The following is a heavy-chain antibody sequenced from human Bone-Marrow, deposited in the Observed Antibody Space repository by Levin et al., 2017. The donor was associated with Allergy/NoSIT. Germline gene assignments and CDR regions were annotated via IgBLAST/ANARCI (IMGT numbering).Heavy chain of an antibody. D-gene: IGHD2-21*01. Sequence: PGGSLRLSCAASGFTFNHFALHWVRQAPGKGLEWVACISHDGSHQYYPDSVKGRFTISRDTSNNTLYLQITSLRREDTAVYYCVRDLGDCFGYWGLGTLVTVSS. CDR2: ISHDGSHQ. J-gene: IGHJ4*02. V-gene: IGHV3-30*04. CDR3: VRDLGDCFGY. CDR1: GFTFNHFA.